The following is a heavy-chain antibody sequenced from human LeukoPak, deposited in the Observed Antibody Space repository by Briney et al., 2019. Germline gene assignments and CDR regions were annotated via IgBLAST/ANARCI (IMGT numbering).Heavy chain of an antibody. CDR1: GGSFSGYY. CDR2: INHSGST. CDR3: ACPVYSSSWYWFDP. V-gene: IGHV4-34*01. Sequence: PSETLSLTCAGYGGSFSGYYWSWIRQPPRKGLEWIGEINHSGSTNYNPSLKSRVTISVDTSKNQFSLKLSSVTAADTAVYYCACPVYSSSWYWFDPWGQGTLVTVSS. J-gene: IGHJ5*02. D-gene: IGHD6-13*01.